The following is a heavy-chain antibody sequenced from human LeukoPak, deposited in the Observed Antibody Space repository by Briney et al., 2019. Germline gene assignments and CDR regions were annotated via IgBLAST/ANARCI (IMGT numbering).Heavy chain of an antibody. CDR1: GYTFTGYY. Sequence: ASVKVSCKASGYTFTGYYMHWVRQAPGQGLEWMGWINPNSGGTNYAQKFQGRVTMTRDTSISTPYMELSWLRSDDTAVYYCARALYTSRSYLATFSPTNFDYWGQGTLVTVSS. CDR2: INPNSGGT. CDR3: ARALYTSRSYLATFSPTNFDY. D-gene: IGHD6-13*01. V-gene: IGHV1-2*02. J-gene: IGHJ4*02.